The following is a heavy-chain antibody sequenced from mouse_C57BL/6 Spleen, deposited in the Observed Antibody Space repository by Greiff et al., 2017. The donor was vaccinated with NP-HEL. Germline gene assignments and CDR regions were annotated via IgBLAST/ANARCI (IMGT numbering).Heavy chain of an antibody. J-gene: IGHJ4*01. CDR2: IWSGGST. Sequence: VKLMESGPGLVQPSQSLSITCTVSGFSLTSYGVHWVRQSPGKGLEWLGVIWSGGSTDYNAAFISRLSISKDNCKSQVFFKMNSLQADDTAIYYCARGPRYYGSSYAMDYWGQGTSVTVSS. D-gene: IGHD1-1*01. CDR3: ARGPRYYGSSYAMDY. V-gene: IGHV2-2*01. CDR1: GFSLTSYG.